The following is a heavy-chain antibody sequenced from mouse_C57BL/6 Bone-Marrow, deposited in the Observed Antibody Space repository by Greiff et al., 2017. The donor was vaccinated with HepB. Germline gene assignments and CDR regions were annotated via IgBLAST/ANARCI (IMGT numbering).Heavy chain of an antibody. CDR1: GYTFTSYW. Sequence: QVQLQQPGAELVMPGASVKLSCKASGYTFTSYWMHWVKQRPGQGLEWIGEIDPSDSYTNYNQKFKGKSTLTVDKSSSTAYMKLSSLTSEDSAVYYGAREGDHPYYVDNRGQGTTLTVSS. V-gene: IGHV1-69*01. CDR2: IDPSDSYT. J-gene: IGHJ2*01. CDR3: AREGDHPYYVDN.